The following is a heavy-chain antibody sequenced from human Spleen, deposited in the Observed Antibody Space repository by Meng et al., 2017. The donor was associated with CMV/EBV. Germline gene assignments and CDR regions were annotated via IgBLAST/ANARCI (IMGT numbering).Heavy chain of an antibody. V-gene: IGHV4-34*01. CDR2: IYHSGST. CDR3: ARDMALMVYAIQGGWFDP. J-gene: IGHJ5*02. D-gene: IGHD2-8*01. Sequence: GSFSGYYWSWIRQPPGKGLEWIGEIYHSGSTNYNPSLKSRVTISVDKSKNQFSLKLSSVTAADTAVYYCARDMALMVYAIQGGWFDPWGQGTLVTVSS. CDR1: GSFSGYY.